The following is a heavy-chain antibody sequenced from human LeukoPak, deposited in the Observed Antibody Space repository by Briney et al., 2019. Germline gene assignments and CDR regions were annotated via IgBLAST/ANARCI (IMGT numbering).Heavy chain of an antibody. CDR3: SRDPDY. CDR1: GYTFTSYG. J-gene: IGHJ4*02. V-gene: IGHV1-18*01. CDR2: ISAYNGKI. Sequence: GASVKVSCKTSGYTFTSYGISWVRQATGQGLEWMGWISAYNGKINYAQKLQGRVTMTTDTSTSTAYMELRSLRSDDTAVYYCSRDPDYWGQGTLVTVSS.